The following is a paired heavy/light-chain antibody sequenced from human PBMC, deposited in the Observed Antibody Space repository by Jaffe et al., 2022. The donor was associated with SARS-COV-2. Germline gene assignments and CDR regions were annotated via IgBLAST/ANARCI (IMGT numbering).Heavy chain of an antibody. V-gene: IGHV1-18*01. CDR3: ARDFWYGASQWLVREVWYYFDY. Sequence: QVQLVQSGAEVKKPGASVKVSCKASGYTFTSYGISWVRQAPGQGLEWMGWISAYNGNTNYAQKLQGRVTMTTDTSTSTAYMELRSLRSDDTAVYYCARDFWYGASQWLVREVWYYFDYWGQGTLVTVSS. J-gene: IGHJ4*02. CDR1: GYTFTSYG. D-gene: IGHD6-19*01. CDR2: ISAYNGNT.
Light chain of an antibody. Sequence: DIQMTQSPSTLSASVGDRVTITCRASQSISSWLAWYQQKPGKAPKLLIYKASSLESGVPSRFSGSGSGTEFTLTISSLQPDDFATYYCQQYNSYSRGTFGQGTKVEIK. CDR2: KAS. V-gene: IGKV1-5*03. CDR1: QSISSW. J-gene: IGKJ1*01. CDR3: QQYNSYSRGT.